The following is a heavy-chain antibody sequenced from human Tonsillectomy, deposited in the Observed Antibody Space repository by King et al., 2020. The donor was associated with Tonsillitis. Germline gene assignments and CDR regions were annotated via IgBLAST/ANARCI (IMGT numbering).Heavy chain of an antibody. CDR3: AKPDYGGNYGAFDI. CDR2: ISYDGSNE. D-gene: IGHD4-23*01. J-gene: IGHJ3*02. V-gene: IGHV3-30*18. CDR1: GFTFSSYG. Sequence: VQLVESGGGVVQPGRSLRLSCEASGFTFSSYGMHWVRQAPGKGLEWVGLISYDGSNEHYADSVKGRFTISRDNSQNTLYLQMNSLRAEDTAVYYCAKPDYGGNYGAFDIWGQGTRVTVSS.